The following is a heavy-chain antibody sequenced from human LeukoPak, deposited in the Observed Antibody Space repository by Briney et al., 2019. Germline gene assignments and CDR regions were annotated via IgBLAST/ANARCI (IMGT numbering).Heavy chain of an antibody. CDR1: GYTFTSYD. D-gene: IGHD3-10*01. CDR3: ARVGSYYYGSGRSHGSTENYYYMDV. J-gene: IGHJ6*03. CDR2: MNPNSGNT. V-gene: IGHV1-8*01. Sequence: ASVKVSCKAPGYTFTSYDINWVRQATGQGLEWMGWMNPNSGNTGYAQKFQGRVTMTRNTSISTAYMELSSLRSEDTAVYYCARVGSYYYGSGRSHGSTENYYYMDVWGKGTTVTVSS.